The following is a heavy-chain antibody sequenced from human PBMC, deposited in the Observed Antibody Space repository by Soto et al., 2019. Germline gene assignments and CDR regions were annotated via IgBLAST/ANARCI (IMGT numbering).Heavy chain of an antibody. CDR3: ASPTRYCSSTSCYTFDY. CDR2: IIPIFGTA. D-gene: IGHD2-2*02. Sequence: QVQLVQSGAEVKKPGSSVKVSCKASGGTFSSYAISWVRQAPGQGLEWMGGIIPIFGTANYAQKFQGRVTSTADESTSTAYMELSSLRSEDTAVYYCASPTRYCSSTSCYTFDYWGQGTLVTVSS. CDR1: GGTFSSYA. V-gene: IGHV1-69*01. J-gene: IGHJ4*02.